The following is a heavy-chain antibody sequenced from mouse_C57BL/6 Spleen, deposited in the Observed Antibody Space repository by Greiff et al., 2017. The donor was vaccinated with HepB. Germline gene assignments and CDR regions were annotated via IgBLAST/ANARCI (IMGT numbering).Heavy chain of an antibody. Sequence: DVQLVESGGGLVKPGGSLKLSCAASGFTFSSYAMSWVRQTPEKRLEWVATISDGGSYTYYPDNVKGRFTISRDNAKNNLYLQMSHLKSEDTAMYYCARDLLLPQYYFDYWGQGTTLTVSS. D-gene: IGHD1-1*01. CDR1: GFTFSSYA. CDR3: ARDLLLPQYYFDY. V-gene: IGHV5-4*01. J-gene: IGHJ2*01. CDR2: ISDGGSYT.